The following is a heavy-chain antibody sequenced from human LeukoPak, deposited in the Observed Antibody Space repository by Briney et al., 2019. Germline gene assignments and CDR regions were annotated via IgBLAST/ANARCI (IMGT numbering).Heavy chain of an antibody. V-gene: IGHV3-23*01. J-gene: IGHJ4*02. CDR1: GFSFSTYA. CDR2: IRGGGDT. D-gene: IGHD1-1*01. CDR3: AKANWVSNADAVW. Sequence: GGSLRLSCSASGFSFSTYAMSWVRQAPARGLEWVSSIRGGGDTFYAESVKGRFTLPRDDSRNTVYLEMNNLRVEDTAVYYCAKANWVSNADAVWWGQGTLVTVSS.